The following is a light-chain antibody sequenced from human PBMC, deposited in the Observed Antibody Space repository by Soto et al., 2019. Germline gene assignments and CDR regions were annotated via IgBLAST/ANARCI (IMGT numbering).Light chain of an antibody. CDR3: CSYAGRSTPYV. V-gene: IGLV2-14*01. Sequence: QSVLTQPASVSGSPGQSITISCTGTSSDVGGYNYVSWYQQHPGKAPKLMIYDVSNRPSGVSNRFSGSKSGNTASLTISGLQADDEADYYCCSYAGRSTPYVFGTGTKVTVL. J-gene: IGLJ1*01. CDR2: DVS. CDR1: SSDVGGYNY.